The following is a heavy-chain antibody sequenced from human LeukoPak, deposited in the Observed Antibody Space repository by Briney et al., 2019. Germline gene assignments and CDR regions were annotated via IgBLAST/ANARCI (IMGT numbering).Heavy chain of an antibody. J-gene: IGHJ4*02. D-gene: IGHD3-10*01. CDR2: ISGTSSTI. CDR1: GFTFRSYS. CDR3: ARDGTGGVNYFGAGSYDS. Sequence: PGGSLRLSCVASGFTFRSYSLNWVRQAPGKGLEWISYISGTSSTIYYTDSVKGRFTIFRDNGKNSLYLQMNSLEVEDTAMHYCARDGTGGVNYFGAGSYDSWGQGTLVVVSS. V-gene: IGHV3-48*01.